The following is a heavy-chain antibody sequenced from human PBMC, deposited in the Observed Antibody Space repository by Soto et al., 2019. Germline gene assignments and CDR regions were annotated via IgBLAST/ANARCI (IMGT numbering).Heavy chain of an antibody. D-gene: IGHD7-27*01. CDR3: ARDRGSNWGLNDAFDI. CDR2: IYDTEST. CDR1: GGSISPYY. V-gene: IGHV4-59*01. Sequence: QVQLQESGPGLVKPSETLSLTCTVSGGSISPYYWNWIRQPPGKGLECIGDIYDTESTNYSPSLKSRVTMSVDTYKNQFSLELKSVTAADTAVYYCARDRGSNWGLNDAFDIWGQGTVVNVSA. J-gene: IGHJ3*02.